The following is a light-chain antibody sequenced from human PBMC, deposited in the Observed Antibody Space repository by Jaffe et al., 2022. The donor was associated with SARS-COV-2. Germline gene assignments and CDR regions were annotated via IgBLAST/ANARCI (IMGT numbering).Light chain of an antibody. CDR3: QQRSNWPPLST. J-gene: IGKJ4*01. CDR1: QSVSSF. CDR2: DTY. Sequence: EIVLTQSPATLSLSPGERATLSCRASQSVSSFLAWYQQKPGQAPRLLIYDTYSRATGIPARFSGSGSGTDFTLTISSLEPEDFAVYYCQQRSNWPPLSTFGGGTKVEIK. V-gene: IGKV3-11*01.